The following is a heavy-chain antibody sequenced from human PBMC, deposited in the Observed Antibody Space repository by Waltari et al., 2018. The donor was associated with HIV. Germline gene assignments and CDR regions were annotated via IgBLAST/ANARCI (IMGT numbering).Heavy chain of an antibody. CDR1: GGSISSGSYY. V-gene: IGHV4-61*02. D-gene: IGHD5-18*01. J-gene: IGHJ6*02. CDR2: IYTSGST. CDR3: ARDCTAMVKYYYGMDV. Sequence: LQESGPGLVKPSQTLSLTCTVSGGSISSGSYYWSWIRQPAGKGLEWIGRIYTSGSTNYNPSLKSRVTISVDTSKNQFSLKLSSVTAADTAVYYCARDCTAMVKYYYGMDVWGQGTTVTVSS.